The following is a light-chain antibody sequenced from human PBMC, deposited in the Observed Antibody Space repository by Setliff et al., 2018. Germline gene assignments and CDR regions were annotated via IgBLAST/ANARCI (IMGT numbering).Light chain of an antibody. Sequence: DIQMTQSPSTLSVSVGDRVTITCRASQSIRSWLAWYQHKPGKAPKLLINKASSLETGVPSRFSASGSGTEFSLTISSLQPDDFATYYCQQYNGEPWTFGQGTKVDIK. CDR2: KAS. V-gene: IGKV1-5*03. J-gene: IGKJ1*01. CDR1: QSIRSW. CDR3: QQYNGEPWT.